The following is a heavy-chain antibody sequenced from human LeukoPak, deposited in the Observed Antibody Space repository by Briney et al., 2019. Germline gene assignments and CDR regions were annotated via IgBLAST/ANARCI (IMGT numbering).Heavy chain of an antibody. J-gene: IGHJ3*02. V-gene: IGHV4-39*07. Sequence: SETLSLTCTVSGGSISSSSYYWGWIRQPPGKGLEWIGSIYYSGSTNYNPSLKSRVTISVDTSKNQFSLKLSSVTAADTAVYYCARAPTYYDSSGYWGGDAFDIWGQGTMVTVSS. CDR3: ARAPTYYDSSGYWGGDAFDI. CDR2: IYYSGST. D-gene: IGHD3-22*01. CDR1: GGSISSSSYY.